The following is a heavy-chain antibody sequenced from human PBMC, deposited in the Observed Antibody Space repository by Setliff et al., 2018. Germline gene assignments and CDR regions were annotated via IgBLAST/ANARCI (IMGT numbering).Heavy chain of an antibody. J-gene: IGHJ5*02. CDR2: INHSGST. CDR3: ARLPSKRIHYNFWSGSYNWFDP. V-gene: IGHV4-34*01. D-gene: IGHD3-3*01. Sequence: SSETLSLTCAVYGGSFSGYHWSWIRQPPGKGLEWIGEINHSGSTNYNPSLKSRVTISVDTSKNQFSLKLSSVTAADTAVYYCARLPSKRIHYNFWSGSYNWFDPWGQGTLVT. CDR1: GGSFSGYH.